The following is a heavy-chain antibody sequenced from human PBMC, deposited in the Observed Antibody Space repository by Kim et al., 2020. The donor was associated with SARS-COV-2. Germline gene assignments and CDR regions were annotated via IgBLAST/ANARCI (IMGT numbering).Heavy chain of an antibody. Sequence: ASVKVSCKASGYTFTSYGISWVRQAPGQGLEWMGWISAYNGNTNYAQKLQGRVTMTTDTSTSTAYMELRSLRSDDTAVYYCARDYGSGSYYKSGRCDYWGQGTLVTVSS. J-gene: IGHJ4*02. V-gene: IGHV1-18*01. CDR1: GYTFTSYG. CDR3: ARDYGSGSYYKSGRCDY. D-gene: IGHD3-10*01. CDR2: ISAYNGNT.